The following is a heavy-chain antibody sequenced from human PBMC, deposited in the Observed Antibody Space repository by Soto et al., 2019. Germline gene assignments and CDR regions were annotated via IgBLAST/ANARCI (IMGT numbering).Heavy chain of an antibody. Sequence: QVQLVESGGGLVKPGGSLRLSCAASGFTFSDYYMSWIRQAPGKGLEWVSDISSSSSYTNYADSVKGRFTISRVNAENSVYLQRNSLRAEDTAVNYFARFPIRGVGNFFFDYWGRGTLVTVSS. CDR3: ARFPIRGVGNFFFDY. CDR1: GFTFSDYY. V-gene: IGHV3-11*05. CDR2: ISSSSSYT. D-gene: IGHD3-10*01. J-gene: IGHJ4*02.